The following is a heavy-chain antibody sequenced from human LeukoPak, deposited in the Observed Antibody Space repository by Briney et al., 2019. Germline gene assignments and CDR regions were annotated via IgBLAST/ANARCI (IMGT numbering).Heavy chain of an antibody. CDR3: AREGGAAAGYEMVNWFDP. CDR2: INPNSGGT. D-gene: IGHD6-13*01. V-gene: IGHV1-2*02. CDR1: GYTFTGYY. J-gene: IGHJ5*02. Sequence: ASVKVSCKASGYTFTGYYMHWVRQAPGQGLEWMGWINPNSGGTNYAQKFQGRVTMTRDTSISTAYMELSRLRSDDTAVYYCAREGGAAAGYEMVNWFDPWGQGTLVTVSS.